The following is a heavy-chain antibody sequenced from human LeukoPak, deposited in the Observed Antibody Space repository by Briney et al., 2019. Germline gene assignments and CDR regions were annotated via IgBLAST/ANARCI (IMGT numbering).Heavy chain of an antibody. Sequence: ASVKVSCKAPGYTFTSYYMHWVRQAPGQGLEWMGIINPSGGSTSYAQKFQGRVTMTRDTSTSTVYMELSSLRSEDTAVYYCAREGPLQRYFDYWGQGTLVTVSS. CDR1: GYTFTSYY. CDR3: AREGPLQRYFDY. V-gene: IGHV1-46*01. D-gene: IGHD4-11*01. CDR2: INPSGGST. J-gene: IGHJ4*02.